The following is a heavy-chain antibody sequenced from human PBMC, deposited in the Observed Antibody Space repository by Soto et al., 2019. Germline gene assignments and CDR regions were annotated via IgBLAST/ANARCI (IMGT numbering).Heavy chain of an antibody. D-gene: IGHD3-22*01. CDR2: INHSGST. J-gene: IGHJ4*01. CDR1: GGSFSRYY. CDR3: ARKGGPRITMIVVVITTLPPYFDY. V-gene: IGHV4-34*01. Sequence: SETLSLTCAVYGGSFSRYYWSWIRQPPGKGLECIGEINHSGSTNYNPSLKSRVTISVDTSKNQFSLKLSSVTAADTAVYYCARKGGPRITMIVVVITTLPPYFDYWGQGTPVTVSS.